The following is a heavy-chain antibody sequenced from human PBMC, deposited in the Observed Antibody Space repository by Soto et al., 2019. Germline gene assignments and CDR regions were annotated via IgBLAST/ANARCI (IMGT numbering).Heavy chain of an antibody. Sequence: QLQLQESGSGLVKPSQTLSLTCAVSGGSISSCGYSWNWIRQPPGKGLEWIGNIYHSGSTYYNPSHQSRVTISVDRSKNQFDLQLSSVTAADTAVYYCASEYYYGSGTDFWGQGTLVTVSS. V-gene: IGHV4-30-2*01. CDR2: IYHSGST. CDR3: ASEYYYGSGTDF. J-gene: IGHJ4*02. CDR1: GGSISSCGYS. D-gene: IGHD3-10*01.